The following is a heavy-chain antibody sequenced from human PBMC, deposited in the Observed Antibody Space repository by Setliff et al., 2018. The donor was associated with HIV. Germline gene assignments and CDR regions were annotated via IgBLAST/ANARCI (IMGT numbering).Heavy chain of an antibody. CDR3: AIGFGRSTWTYYYYYMDV. Sequence: SVKVSCKASGGTFRNFAINWVRQAPGQGLQWVGGIIPIFGTTNYAQKFQGRVTITADESTSTAYVEVSSLRSEDTAVYFCAIGFGRSTWTYYYYYMDVWGKGTTVTVSS. J-gene: IGHJ6*03. V-gene: IGHV1-69*13. CDR1: GGTFRNFA. D-gene: IGHD6-13*01. CDR2: IIPIFGTT.